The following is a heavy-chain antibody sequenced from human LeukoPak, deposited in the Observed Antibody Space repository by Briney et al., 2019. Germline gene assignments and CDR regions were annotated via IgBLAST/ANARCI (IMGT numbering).Heavy chain of an antibody. CDR3: ARDGGWYKRGLDYFYYYMDV. Sequence: GGSLRLSCAASGFTFSSYWMSWVRQAPGKGLEWVANINQDGSEKYYVDSVKGRFTISRDNAKNSLYLQMNSLRAEDTALYYCARDGGWYKRGLDYFYYYMDVWGTGTTVTVSS. J-gene: IGHJ6*03. D-gene: IGHD6-19*01. CDR2: INQDGSEK. V-gene: IGHV3-7*03. CDR1: GFTFSSYW.